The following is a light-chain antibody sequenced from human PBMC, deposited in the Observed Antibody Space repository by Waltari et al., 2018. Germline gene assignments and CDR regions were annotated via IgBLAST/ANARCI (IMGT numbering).Light chain of an antibody. Sequence: HSALTQPASVSGSPGQSITLSCTGPSRDMGAYNYVSCYQQHPGKAPKLIIFDVNNRPSGVSSRFSGSKSGNTASLTIDGLQDEDEADFYCCSFTSTSSWVFGGGTKLTVL. J-gene: IGLJ3*02. CDR1: SRDMGAYNY. V-gene: IGLV2-14*03. CDR3: CSFTSTSSWV. CDR2: DVN.